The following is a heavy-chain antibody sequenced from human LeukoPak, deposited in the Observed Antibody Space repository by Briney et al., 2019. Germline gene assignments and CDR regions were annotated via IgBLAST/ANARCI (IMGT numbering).Heavy chain of an antibody. D-gene: IGHD6-19*01. Sequence: GGSLRLSCAASGFTFGHYGMAWVRQAPGKGLVWVSRINSDGSSTSYADSVKGRFTISRDNAKNTLYLQMNSLRAEDTAVYYCARVGPAIAVAGRYYYYYYYMDVWGKGTTVTVSS. CDR2: INSDGSST. CDR3: ARVGPAIAVAGRYYYYYYYMDV. V-gene: IGHV3-74*01. J-gene: IGHJ6*03. CDR1: GFTFGHYG.